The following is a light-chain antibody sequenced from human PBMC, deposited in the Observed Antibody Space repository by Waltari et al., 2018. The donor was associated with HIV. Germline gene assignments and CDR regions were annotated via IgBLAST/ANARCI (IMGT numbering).Light chain of an antibody. Sequence: QSVLTQPPSVSEAPRQRVTISCSGSSPNIGSNAVTWYQQVPGKAPKLLIYYDDLLSSGVSDRFSGSKSGTSASLAIRGLQSEDEADYYCAAWDDSLNGYVFGSGSKVTV. V-gene: IGLV1-36*01. CDR3: AAWDDSLNGYV. CDR2: YDD. J-gene: IGLJ1*01. CDR1: SPNIGSNA.